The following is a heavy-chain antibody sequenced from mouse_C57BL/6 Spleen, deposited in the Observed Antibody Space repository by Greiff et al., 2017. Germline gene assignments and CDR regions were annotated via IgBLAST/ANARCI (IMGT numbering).Heavy chain of an antibody. D-gene: IGHD2-3*01. J-gene: IGHJ4*01. CDR3: AREGIYDVYSYYAMDY. CDR1: GYSFPSYY. Sequence: QVQLQQSGPELVKPGASVKISCKASGYSFPSYYIHWVKQRPGQGLEWIGWVYPGSGNTKYNEKFKGKATLTADTSSSTAYMQLSSLTSEDAAVYYCAREGIYDVYSYYAMDYWGQGTSVTVSS. V-gene: IGHV1-66*01. CDR2: VYPGSGNT.